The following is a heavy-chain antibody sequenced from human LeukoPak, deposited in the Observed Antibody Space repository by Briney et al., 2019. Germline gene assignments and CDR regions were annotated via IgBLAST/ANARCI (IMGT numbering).Heavy chain of an antibody. D-gene: IGHD1-26*01. CDR2: IYSGGST. V-gene: IGHV3-53*01. CDR3: ARFIAGATMGAFDI. Sequence: PGGSLRLSCAASGFTVSSNYMSWVRQAPGKGLEWVSVIYSGGSTYYADSVKGRFTISRDNSKNTLYLQMNSLRAEDTAVYYRARFIAGATMGAFDIWGQGTMVTVSS. J-gene: IGHJ3*02. CDR1: GFTVSSNY.